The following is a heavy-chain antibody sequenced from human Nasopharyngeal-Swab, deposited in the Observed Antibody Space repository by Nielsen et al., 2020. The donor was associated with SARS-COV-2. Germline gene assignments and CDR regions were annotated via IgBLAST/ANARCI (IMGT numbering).Heavy chain of an antibody. CDR1: GYTFTSYY. CDR3: ARVRNTAMVAYYYYGMDV. D-gene: IGHD5-18*01. V-gene: IGHV1-46*01. Sequence: ASVKVSCKASGYTFTSYYMHWVQQAPGQGLERMGIINPSGGSTSYAQKFQGRVTITADESTSTAYMELSSLRSEDTAVYYCARVRNTAMVAYYYYGMDVWGQGTTVTVSS. J-gene: IGHJ6*02. CDR2: INPSGGST.